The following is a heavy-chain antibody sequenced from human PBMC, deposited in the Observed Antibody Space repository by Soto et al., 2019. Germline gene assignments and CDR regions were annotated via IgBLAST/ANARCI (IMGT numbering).Heavy chain of an antibody. CDR2: ISYDGSNK. V-gene: IGHV3-30-3*01. CDR3: ARDGSSPRYSSSWPLDY. CDR1: GFTFSSYA. D-gene: IGHD6-13*01. Sequence: PGGSLRLSCAASGFTFSSYAMHWVRQAPGKGLEWVAVISYDGSNKYYADSVKGRFTISRDNSKNTLYLQMNSLRAEDTAVYYCARDGSSPRYSSSWPLDYWGQGTLVTVSS. J-gene: IGHJ4*02.